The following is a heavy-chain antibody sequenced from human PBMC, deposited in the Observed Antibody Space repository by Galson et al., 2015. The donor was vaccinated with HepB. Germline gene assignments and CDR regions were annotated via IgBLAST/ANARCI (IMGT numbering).Heavy chain of an antibody. CDR2: INPNSGGT. CDR3: LVPSGSGSYLGN. CDR1: GYTFTGYY. D-gene: IGHD3-10*01. J-gene: IGHJ4*02. Sequence: SVKVSCKASGYTFTGYYMNWVRQAPGQGLEWMGRINPNSGGTNYAQKFQGRVTMTRDTSITTAYLEVGRLTSDDTAVYYCLVPSGSGSYLGNWGQGTLVTVSS. V-gene: IGHV1-2*06.